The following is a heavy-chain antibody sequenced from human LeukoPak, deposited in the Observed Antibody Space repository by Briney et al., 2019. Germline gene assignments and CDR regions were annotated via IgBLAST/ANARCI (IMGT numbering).Heavy chain of an antibody. CDR2: ITRSSTTI. D-gene: IGHD1-26*01. CDR3: ARDGSGSYYVYFDY. J-gene: IGHJ4*02. V-gene: IGHV3-48*01. CDR1: GFNFSIYS. Sequence: GGSLRLSCAASGFNFSIYSMNWVRQAPGKGLEWVSYITRSSTTIYYADSVKGRFTISRDNAKNSLYLQMNSLRAEDTAVYYCARDGSGSYYVYFDYWGQGTLVTVSS.